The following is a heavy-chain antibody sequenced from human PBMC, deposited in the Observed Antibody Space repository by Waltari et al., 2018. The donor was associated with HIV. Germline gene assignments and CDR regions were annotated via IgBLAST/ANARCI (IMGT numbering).Heavy chain of an antibody. CDR3: TNAYDSSGYNYYGMDV. CDR2: IRSKAYGGTT. CDR1: GFTFGDYA. J-gene: IGHJ6*02. D-gene: IGHD3-22*01. Sequence: EVQLVESGGGLVQPGRSLRLSCTASGFTFGDYAMRWFRQAPGKGLEWVGFIRSKAYGGTTEYAASVKGRFTISRDDSKSIAYLQMNSLKTEDTAVYYCTNAYDSSGYNYYGMDVWGQGTTVTVSS. V-gene: IGHV3-49*03.